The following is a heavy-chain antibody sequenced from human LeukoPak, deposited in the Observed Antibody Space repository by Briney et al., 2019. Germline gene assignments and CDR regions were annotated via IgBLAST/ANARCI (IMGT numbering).Heavy chain of an antibody. Sequence: SVKVSCKASGGSFSDYPINWVRQAPGQGLEWLGGIIPKYSASNYAQAFQGRVTITADECTNTVYMEMSGLRPDDTAVYYCVRPDRIFGVPAAFDAWGQGTLVAVSS. CDR3: VRPDRIFGVPAAFDA. D-gene: IGHD3-3*02. V-gene: IGHV1-69*13. J-gene: IGHJ3*01. CDR2: IIPKYSAS. CDR1: GGSFSDYP.